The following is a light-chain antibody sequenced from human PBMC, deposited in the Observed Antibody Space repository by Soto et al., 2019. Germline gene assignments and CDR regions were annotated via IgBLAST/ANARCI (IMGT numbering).Light chain of an antibody. CDR2: EVN. Sequence: LTQPASVSGSPGQSITISCTGTSSDVGGYDYVSWYQLHPGKAPKLMVFEVNNRPSGASYRFSGSKSGNTASLTISGLQAEDEADYFCSSYSISTAYLFGTGTKVTVL. V-gene: IGLV2-14*01. CDR1: SSDVGGYDY. J-gene: IGLJ1*01. CDR3: SSYSISTAYL.